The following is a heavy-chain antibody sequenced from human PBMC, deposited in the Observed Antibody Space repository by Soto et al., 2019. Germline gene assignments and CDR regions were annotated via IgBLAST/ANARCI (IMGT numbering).Heavy chain of an antibody. D-gene: IGHD1-7*01. V-gene: IGHV1-18*01. CDR1: GYIFTSQG. Sequence: QIQLVQSGAEVKKPGASVKVSCKASGYIFTSQGISWVRQAPGQGLEWIGWISTYNGNPNYAQKLQGRVTMTTNTSTTTAFLELRRLTSDDTAVYYCAGGRTRALDYWGPGTPVIVSS. CDR3: AGGRTRALDY. J-gene: IGHJ4*02. CDR2: ISTYNGNP.